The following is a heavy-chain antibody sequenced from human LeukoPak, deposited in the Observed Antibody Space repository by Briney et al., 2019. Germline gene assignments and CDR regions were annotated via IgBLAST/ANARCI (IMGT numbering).Heavy chain of an antibody. D-gene: IGHD3-16*01. CDR1: GFSLSNYG. V-gene: IGHV3-33*01. J-gene: IGHJ4*02. CDR3: ARWGGTRQINFHW. CDR2: INYDGSNR. Sequence: GGSLRLSCAASGFSLSNYGLHWVRQGPGKGLEWLAVINYDGSNRYYADSVKGRFTISKDSSENTLYLQMNSLRADDTAMYYCARWGGTRQINFHWWRQGTLATVSS.